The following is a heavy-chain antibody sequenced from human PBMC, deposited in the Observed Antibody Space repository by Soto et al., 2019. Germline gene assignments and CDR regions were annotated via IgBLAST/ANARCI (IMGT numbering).Heavy chain of an antibody. V-gene: IGHV4-30-4*01. CDR2: IYYSGST. CDR1: GGSISSGDYY. J-gene: IGHJ6*02. Sequence: SETLSLTCTVSGGSISSGDYYWSWIRQPPGKGLEWIGYIYYSGSTYYNPSLKSRVTISVDTSKNQFSLKLSSVTAADTAVYYCARDGTVTTVDGMDVWGHGTTVTVS. CDR3: ARDGTVTTVDGMDV. D-gene: IGHD4-4*01.